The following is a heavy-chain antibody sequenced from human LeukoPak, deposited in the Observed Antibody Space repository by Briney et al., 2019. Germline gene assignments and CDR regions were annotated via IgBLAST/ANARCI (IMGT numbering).Heavy chain of an antibody. CDR3: AISARPTYYDILTGYPTPGPLGMDV. J-gene: IGHJ6*02. D-gene: IGHD3-9*01. V-gene: IGHV1-46*01. CDR1: GYTFTSYY. CDR2: INPSGGRT. Sequence: ASVKVSCKASGYTFTSYYMHWVRQAPGQGLEWMGIINPSGGRTSYAQKFQGRVTMTRDTSTSTVHMELSSLRSEDTAVYYCAISARPTYYDILTGYPTPGPLGMDVWGQGTTVTVSS.